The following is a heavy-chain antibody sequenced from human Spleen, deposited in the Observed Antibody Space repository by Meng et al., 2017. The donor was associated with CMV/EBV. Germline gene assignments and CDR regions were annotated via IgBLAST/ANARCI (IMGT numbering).Heavy chain of an antibody. CDR3: ARSSLVLVPTSIGGYRFDS. Sequence: SVKVSCKASGGTFSSYAISWVRQAPGQGLEWMGRIVPIVGKANYAQKFQGRVTMTADKSTTTAYMELSGLRSDDTAVYYCARSSLVLVPTSIGGYRFDSWGQGILVTVSS. CDR2: IVPIVGKA. CDR1: GGTFSSYA. V-gene: IGHV1-69*04. D-gene: IGHD2-2*01. J-gene: IGHJ5*01.